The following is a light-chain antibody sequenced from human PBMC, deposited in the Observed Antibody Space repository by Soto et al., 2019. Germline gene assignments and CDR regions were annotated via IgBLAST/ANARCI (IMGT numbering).Light chain of an antibody. Sequence: AIRMTQSPSSLSASTGDRVTITCRASQGISSYLAWYQQKPGKAPKLLIYAASTLQSGVPSRFSDSGSGTDFTLTISCLQSEDFATYYCQQYYSCPPTFGQGTKVEIK. CDR2: AAS. J-gene: IGKJ1*01. CDR1: QGISSY. V-gene: IGKV1-8*01. CDR3: QQYYSCPPT.